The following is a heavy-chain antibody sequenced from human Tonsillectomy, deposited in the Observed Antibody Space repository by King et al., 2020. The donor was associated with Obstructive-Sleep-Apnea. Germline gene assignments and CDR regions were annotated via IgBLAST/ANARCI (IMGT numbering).Heavy chain of an antibody. J-gene: IGHJ3*02. Sequence: EVQLVESGGGLVQPGGSLRLSCAASGFNSNDHYMDWVRQAPGKGLEWVGRSRNRVNDYTTDYAASVKGRFTISRAASKNSLYLQMHSLKTEDTAVYYWATTTVTTGAFDIWGQGTLVTVSS. V-gene: IGHV3-72*01. D-gene: IGHD4-17*01. CDR2: SRNRVNDYTT. CDR3: ATTTVTTGAFDI. CDR1: GFNSNDHY.